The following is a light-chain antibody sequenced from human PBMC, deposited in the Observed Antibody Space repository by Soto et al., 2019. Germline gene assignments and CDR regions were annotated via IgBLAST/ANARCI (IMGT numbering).Light chain of an antibody. CDR2: DAS. CDR3: QQSETYPLT. V-gene: IGKV1-5*01. CDR1: QTINTW. J-gene: IGKJ5*01. Sequence: DIRMTQSPSTLSASVGDRVTITCRASQTINTWLAWYQHKPGKAPNLLIYDASTLMSGVPSRFSGSGSGTEFTLTISSLQPGDFATYYCQQSETYPLTFGQGTRLEIK.